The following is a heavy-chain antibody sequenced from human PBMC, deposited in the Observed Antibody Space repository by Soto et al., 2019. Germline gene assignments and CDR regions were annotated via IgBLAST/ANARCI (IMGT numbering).Heavy chain of an antibody. Sequence: SETLSLTCTVSGGSISSSSYYWGWIRQPPGKGLEWIGSIYYSGSTYYNPSLKSRVTISVDTSKNQFSLKLSSVTAADTAVYFCARGLGGVPVAADLDYWGQGTLVTVSS. V-gene: IGHV4-39*01. J-gene: IGHJ4*02. D-gene: IGHD3-10*01. CDR1: GGSISSSSYY. CDR3: ARGLGGVPVAADLDY. CDR2: IYYSGST.